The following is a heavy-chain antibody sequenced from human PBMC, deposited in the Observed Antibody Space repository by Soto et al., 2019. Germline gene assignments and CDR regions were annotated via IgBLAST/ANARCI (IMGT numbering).Heavy chain of an antibody. CDR1: GGSFSSDSFI. J-gene: IGHJ6*02. V-gene: IGHV4-31*03. D-gene: IGHD1-26*01. CDR2: INYSGTT. CDR3: ARDHKWDGMDV. Sequence: LALTCSVCGGSFSSDSFIWSWVRQFPGKGLEWIGYINYSGTTYYNPSLRSRITMSVDTSKNQFSLDLSSVTAADTAVYYCARDHKWDGMDVWGQGTTVTVSS.